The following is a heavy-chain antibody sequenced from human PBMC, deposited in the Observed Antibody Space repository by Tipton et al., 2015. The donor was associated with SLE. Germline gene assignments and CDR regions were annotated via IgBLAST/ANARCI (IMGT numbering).Heavy chain of an antibody. V-gene: IGHV4-4*08. CDR1: GDSMNDYY. D-gene: IGHD2-2*02. Sequence: LRLSCTVSGDSMNDYYWNWIRQAPGKGLEWVGYIYTGGSTHYNPSLRSRVTISVDTSKNQFSLRLRSVTAADTAVYYCARAIRFFDPWGQGTLVTVSS. CDR2: IYTGGST. J-gene: IGHJ5*02. CDR3: ARAIRFFDP.